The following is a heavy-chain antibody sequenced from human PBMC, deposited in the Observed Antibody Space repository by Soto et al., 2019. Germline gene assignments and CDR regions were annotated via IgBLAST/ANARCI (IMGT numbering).Heavy chain of an antibody. J-gene: IGHJ6*02. Sequence: GGSLRLSCAASGFTFSSYGMHWVRQAPGKGLEWVAVIWYDGSNKYYADSVKGRITISRDNSKNTLYLQMNSLRAEDTAVYYCARDAVGYSYGPNYYYYYGMDVWGQGTTVTVSS. D-gene: IGHD5-18*01. CDR2: IWYDGSNK. V-gene: IGHV3-33*01. CDR3: ARDAVGYSYGPNYYYYYGMDV. CDR1: GFTFSSYG.